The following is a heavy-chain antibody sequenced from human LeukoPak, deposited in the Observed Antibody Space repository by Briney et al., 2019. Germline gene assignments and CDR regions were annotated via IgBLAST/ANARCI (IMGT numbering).Heavy chain of an antibody. CDR3: ATTQDYYDSSGPDAFDI. V-gene: IGHV1-24*01. J-gene: IGHJ3*02. D-gene: IGHD3-22*01. CDR2: FDPEDGET. Sequence: GASVKVSCKVSGYTLTELSMHWVRQAPGKGLEWMGGFDPEDGETIYAQKFQGRVTMTEDTSTDTAYMELSSLRSEDTAVYYCATTQDYYDSSGPDAFDIWGQGTMVTVSS. CDR1: GYTLTELS.